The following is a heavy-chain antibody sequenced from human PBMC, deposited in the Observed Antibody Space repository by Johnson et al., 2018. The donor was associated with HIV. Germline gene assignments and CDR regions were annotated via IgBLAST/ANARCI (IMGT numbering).Heavy chain of an antibody. Sequence: MLLVESGGGLVQPGGSLRLSCVGSGFIFSSYWMSWVRQAPGKGLEWVANIKQDESEKYHVDSVKGRFTISRDNAKNSLYLQMNSLRAEDTAVYYCARVAALYDAFDIWGQGTMVTVSS. CDR1: GFIFSSYW. D-gene: IGHD2-15*01. CDR2: IKQDESEK. J-gene: IGHJ3*02. V-gene: IGHV3-7*04. CDR3: ARVAALYDAFDI.